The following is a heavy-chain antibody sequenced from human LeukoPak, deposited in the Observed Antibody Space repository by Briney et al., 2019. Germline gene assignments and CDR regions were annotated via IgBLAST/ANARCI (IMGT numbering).Heavy chain of an antibody. Sequence: KPGGSLRLSCAASGFTLSSYSMNWVRQAPGKGLEWVSSISSSSSSYIYYADSLKGRFTISRDNAKNSLYLQMNSLRAEDTAFYYCASRLSTASGIYFGYWGQGILVTVSS. J-gene: IGHJ4*02. CDR2: ISSSSSSYI. V-gene: IGHV3-21*04. CDR1: GFTLSSYS. CDR3: ASRLSTASGIYFGY. D-gene: IGHD3-10*01.